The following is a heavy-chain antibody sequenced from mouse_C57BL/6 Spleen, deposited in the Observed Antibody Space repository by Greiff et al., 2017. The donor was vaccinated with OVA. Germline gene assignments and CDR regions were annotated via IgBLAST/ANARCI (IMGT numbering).Heavy chain of an antibody. Sequence: VQLQQSGAELVRPGTSVKVSCKASGYAFTNYLIAWVKQRPGQGLEWIGVINPGSGGTTYNEKFKGKATLTADKSSSTAYMPLSSRTSEDSAVYFCARGGDEYFDVWGTGTTVTVSS. J-gene: IGHJ1*03. CDR3: ARGGDEYFDV. CDR1: GYAFTNYL. V-gene: IGHV1-54*01. D-gene: IGHD3-3*01. CDR2: INPGSGGT.